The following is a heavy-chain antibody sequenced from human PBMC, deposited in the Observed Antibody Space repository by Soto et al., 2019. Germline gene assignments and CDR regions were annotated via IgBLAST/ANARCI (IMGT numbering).Heavy chain of an antibody. D-gene: IGHD3-16*02. CDR3: ARATDDHDYVWGSYLFDY. Sequence: QLQLQESGPGLVKPSETLSLTCTVSGGSISSSSYYWGWIRQPPGKGLEWIGSIYYSGSTYYNPSLKSRVTISVDTSKNQFSLKLSSVTAADTAVYYCARATDDHDYVWGSYLFDYWGQGTLVTVSS. V-gene: IGHV4-39*01. CDR2: IYYSGST. CDR1: GGSISSSSYY. J-gene: IGHJ4*02.